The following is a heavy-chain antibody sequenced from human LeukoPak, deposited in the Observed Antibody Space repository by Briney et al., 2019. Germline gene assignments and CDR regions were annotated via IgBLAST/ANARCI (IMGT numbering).Heavy chain of an antibody. CDR3: VRDRIVVVPAAMMGGNWFDP. CDR2: INPNSGGT. Sequence: ASVKVSCKASGYTFTGYYMHWVRQAPGQGLEWMGWINPNSGGTNYAQKFQGRVTMTRDTSISTAYMELSRLRPDDTAVYYCVRDRIVVVPAAMMGGNWFDPWGQGTLVTVSS. V-gene: IGHV1-2*02. CDR1: GYTFTGYY. D-gene: IGHD2-2*01. J-gene: IGHJ5*02.